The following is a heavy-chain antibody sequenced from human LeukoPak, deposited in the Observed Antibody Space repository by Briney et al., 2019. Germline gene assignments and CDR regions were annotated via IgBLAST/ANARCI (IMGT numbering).Heavy chain of an antibody. V-gene: IGHV3-53*01. D-gene: IGHD6-13*01. CDR1: GFTVSSNY. Sequence: GGSLRLSCAASGFTVSSNYMSWVRQAPGKGLEWVSVIYSGGSTYYADSVKGRFTISRDNSKNTLYLQMNSLRAEDTAVYYCAKAAGYSSSQYYFDYWGQGTLVTVSS. CDR3: AKAAGYSSSQYYFDY. CDR2: IYSGGST. J-gene: IGHJ4*02.